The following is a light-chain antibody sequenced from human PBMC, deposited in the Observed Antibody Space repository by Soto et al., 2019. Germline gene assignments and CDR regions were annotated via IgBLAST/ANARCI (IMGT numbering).Light chain of an antibody. CDR1: QSVDTL. J-gene: IGKJ2*01. Sequence: DVQMTQFPYTLSASVGGRVTITCRASQSVDTLLAWYQHKPGKAPKLLISAASNLESGVPSRFSGSGSGTQFTLTIRSLQPDDSATYYCQQDSHYTSFGQGTKLEL. V-gene: IGKV1-5*03. CDR2: AAS. CDR3: QQDSHYTS.